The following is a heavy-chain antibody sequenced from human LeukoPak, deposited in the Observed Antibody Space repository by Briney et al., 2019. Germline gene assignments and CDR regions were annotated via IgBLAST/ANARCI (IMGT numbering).Heavy chain of an antibody. V-gene: IGHV1-18*01. CDR2: ISAYNGNT. J-gene: IGHJ5*02. D-gene: IGHD3-10*01. Sequence: GASVKVSCKASGYTFTSYGISWVRQAPGQGLEWMGWISAYNGNTNYAQKLQGRVTMTTDTSTSTAYMELRSLRSDDTAVYYCARHGYYGSGSYYKPTKSWFDPWGQGTLVTVSS. CDR1: GYTFTSYG. CDR3: ARHGYYGSGSYYKPTKSWFDP.